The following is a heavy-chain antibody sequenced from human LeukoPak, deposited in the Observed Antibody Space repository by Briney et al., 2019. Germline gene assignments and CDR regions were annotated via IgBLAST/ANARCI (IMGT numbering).Heavy chain of an antibody. D-gene: IGHD6-6*01. CDR1: GGSISSYY. Sequence: SETLSLTCTVSGGSISSYYWSWIRQPPGKGLEWIGYIYYSGSANYNPSLKSRVTISVDTSKNQFSLKLSSMTAADTAVYYCARGQAALISSDAFDIWGQGTVVTVSS. V-gene: IGHV4-59*01. CDR3: ARGQAALISSDAFDI. CDR2: IYYSGSA. J-gene: IGHJ3*02.